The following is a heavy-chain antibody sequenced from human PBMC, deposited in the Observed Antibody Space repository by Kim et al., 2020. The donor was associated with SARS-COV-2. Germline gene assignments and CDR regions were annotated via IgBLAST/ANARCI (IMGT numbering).Heavy chain of an antibody. J-gene: IGHJ6*02. CDR2: INNDGSGT. CDR3: ARPGGDV. V-gene: IGHV3-74*01. D-gene: IGHD3-16*01. Sequence: GESLRLSCAASGFTFSSNWMDWVRQAPGKGLVWVSRINNDGSGTSYAASVKGRFTISRDNAKNTLYLQMNSLRAEDTAVYYCARPGGDVWGQGTTVTVSS. CDR1: GFTFSSNW.